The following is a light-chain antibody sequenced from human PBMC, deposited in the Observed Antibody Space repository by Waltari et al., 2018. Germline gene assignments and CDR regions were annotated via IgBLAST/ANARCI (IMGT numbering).Light chain of an antibody. CDR2: EVS. J-gene: IGLJ1*01. V-gene: IGLV2-18*02. CDR3: YSYPTSSSPYV. CDR1: NIVIGSNNR. Sequence: QSALTQPPSVSGFPGHSVTISCPRTNIVIGSNNRLRWYQQPPGSAAKLIIYEVSNRPSGVPDRFSGSKSGNTASLTISGLQAEDEADYYCYSYPTSSSPYVFGTGTKVTVL.